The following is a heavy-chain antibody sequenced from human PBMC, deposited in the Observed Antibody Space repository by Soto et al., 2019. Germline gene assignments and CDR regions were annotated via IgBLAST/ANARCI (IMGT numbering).Heavy chain of an antibody. V-gene: IGHV4-59*01. J-gene: IGHJ4*02. CDR1: GGSISSYY. CDR2: IYFRGST. D-gene: IGHD6-13*01. Sequence: SETLSLTCTVSGGSISSYYWSWIRQPPGKGLEWIGYIYFRGSTNYNPSLKSRVTISVDTSKNQFSLKLSSVTAADTAVYYCARGKQQLILWGQGTLVTVSS. CDR3: ARGKQQLIL.